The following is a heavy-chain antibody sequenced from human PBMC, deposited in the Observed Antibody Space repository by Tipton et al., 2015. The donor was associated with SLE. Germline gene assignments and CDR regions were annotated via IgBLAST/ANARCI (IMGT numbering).Heavy chain of an antibody. Sequence: SLRLSCAASGFTFSSYWMHWVRQAPGKGLVWVSRITSDGSSTSHADSVKGRFTISRDNAKNTLYLQMNSLRAEDTAVYYCAVSGRAGAGAFDIWGQGTMVTVAS. V-gene: IGHV3-74*01. CDR2: ITSDGSST. J-gene: IGHJ3*02. CDR3: AVSGRAGAGAFDI. D-gene: IGHD6-19*01. CDR1: GFTFSSYW.